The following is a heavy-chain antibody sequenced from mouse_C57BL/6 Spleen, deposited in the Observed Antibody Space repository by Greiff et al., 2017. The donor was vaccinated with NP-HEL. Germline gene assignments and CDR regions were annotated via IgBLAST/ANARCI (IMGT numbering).Heavy chain of an antibody. J-gene: IGHJ1*03. V-gene: IGHV5-15*01. Sequence: EVMLVESGGGLVQPGWSLKLSCAASGFTFCDYGMAWVRQASRKGPVWVAFISKLSYSIYYADTVTGRFTISRENAKNTLYLEMSSLRSEDTAMYYCARAGLTTVVAEYFDVWGTGTPVTVSS. CDR1: GFTFCDYG. CDR3: ARAGLTTVVAEYFDV. D-gene: IGHD1-1*01. CDR2: ISKLSYSI.